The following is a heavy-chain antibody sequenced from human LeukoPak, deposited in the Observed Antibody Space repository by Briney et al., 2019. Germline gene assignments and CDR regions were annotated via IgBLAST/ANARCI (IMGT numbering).Heavy chain of an antibody. CDR2: IYYSGST. V-gene: IGHV4-39*01. CDR1: GGSISSSSYY. J-gene: IGHJ6*03. Sequence: TSETLSLTCTVSGGSISSSSYYWGWIRQPPGKGLEWIGSIYYSGSTYYNPSLKSRVTISVDTSKNQFSLKLSSVTAADTAVYYCARAGPFYYYMDVWGKGTTVTVSS. CDR3: ARAGPFYYYMDV.